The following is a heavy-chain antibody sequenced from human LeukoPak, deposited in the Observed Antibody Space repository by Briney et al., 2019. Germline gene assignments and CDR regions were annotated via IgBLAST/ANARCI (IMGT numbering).Heavy chain of an antibody. Sequence: SETLSLTCTVSGGSISSYYWSWIRQPPGKGLEWIGYIYYSGSTNYNPSLKSRVTISIDTSKNQFSLNLSSVTAADTAVYYCARNSSGGFFDYWGQGTLVTVSS. CDR1: GGSISSYY. CDR3: ARNSSGGFFDY. V-gene: IGHV4-59*01. J-gene: IGHJ4*02. D-gene: IGHD2-15*01. CDR2: IYYSGST.